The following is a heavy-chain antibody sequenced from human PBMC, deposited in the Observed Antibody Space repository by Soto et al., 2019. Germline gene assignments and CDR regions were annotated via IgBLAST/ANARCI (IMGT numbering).Heavy chain of an antibody. J-gene: IGHJ6*02. V-gene: IGHV1-69*01. CDR2: VIPISGTA. CDR3: ARSQGSSTSLEIYYYYYDGMDV. Sequence: QVQLVQSGAEVKKPGSSVKVSCKASGGTFISYAISWVRQDPGQGLAWMGGVIPISGTANYEQKFQGSVTSTADESTSTAYMELSSMRSEDTAVYYCARSQGSSTSLEIYYYYYDGMDVWGQGTTVTVSS. D-gene: IGHD2-2*01. CDR1: GGTFISYA.